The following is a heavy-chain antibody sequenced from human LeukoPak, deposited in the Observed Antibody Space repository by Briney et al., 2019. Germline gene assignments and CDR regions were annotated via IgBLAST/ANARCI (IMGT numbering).Heavy chain of an antibody. Sequence: PGGSLRLSCAASGFTFSNYNMNWVRQAPGKGLEWVSSISASSSYINYADSVRGRFTISRDNAKNAVYLQMNSLRAEYTSVYYCARDRYRTSAGRCYLPDDWGQGTLVTVSS. CDR2: ISASSSYI. J-gene: IGHJ4*02. D-gene: IGHD2-15*01. CDR1: GFTFSNYN. CDR3: ARDRYRTSAGRCYLPDD. V-gene: IGHV3-21*01.